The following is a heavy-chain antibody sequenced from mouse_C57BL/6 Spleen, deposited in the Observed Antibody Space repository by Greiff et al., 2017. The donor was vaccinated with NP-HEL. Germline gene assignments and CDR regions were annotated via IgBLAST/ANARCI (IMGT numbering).Heavy chain of an antibody. CDR3: ARSLYYSDY. CDR2: ISYDGSN. CDR1: GYSITSGYY. V-gene: IGHV3-6*01. Sequence: EVKLMESGPGLVKPSQSLSLTCSVTGYSITSGYYWNWIRQFPGNKLEWMGYISYDGSNNYNPSLKNRISITRDTSKNQFFLKLTSVTTEDTATYYCARSLYYSDYWGQGTTLTVSS. J-gene: IGHJ2*01.